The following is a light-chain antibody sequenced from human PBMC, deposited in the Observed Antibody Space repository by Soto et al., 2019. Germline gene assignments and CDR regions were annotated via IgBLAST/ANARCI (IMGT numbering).Light chain of an antibody. CDR3: QQYTTSPWT. Sequence: DIVLTQSPDTLSLSPGERATLSCRASQSVRNNYFAWYQQKPGQAPRLLIYGASSRATGIPDRFSGSGSGTDFTLTISRLEPEDYAVYFCQQYTTSPWTFRQGTTVEI. CDR1: QSVRNNY. CDR2: GAS. V-gene: IGKV3-20*01. J-gene: IGKJ1*01.